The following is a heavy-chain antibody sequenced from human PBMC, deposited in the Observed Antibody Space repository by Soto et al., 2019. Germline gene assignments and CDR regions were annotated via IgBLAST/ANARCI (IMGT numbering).Heavy chain of an antibody. CDR1: GGSISSYY. Sequence: SETLSLTCTVSGGSISSYYWSWIRQPPGKGLEWIGYIYYSGSTNYNPSLKSRVTISVDTSKNQFSLKLSSVTAADTAVYYCARRAFPYLYNWFDPWGQGTLVTVSS. V-gene: IGHV4-59*08. CDR2: IYYSGST. CDR3: ARRAFPYLYNWFDP. J-gene: IGHJ5*02.